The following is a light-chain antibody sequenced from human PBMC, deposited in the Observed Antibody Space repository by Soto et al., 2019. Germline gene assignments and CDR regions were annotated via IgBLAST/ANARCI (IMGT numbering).Light chain of an antibody. J-gene: IGLJ1*01. CDR2: DVS. V-gene: IGLV2-11*01. CDR1: SSDVGDYNS. CDR3: CLYAVGYSYV. Sequence: SSRTHSRSGSGSTGQSVAVSCIGTSSDVGDYNSVSWYQQHPGKAPKLMIYDVSKRPSGVPDRFSGSKSGHTASLTISGLQAEDEADYYCCLYAVGYSYVFGIGPKVTVL.